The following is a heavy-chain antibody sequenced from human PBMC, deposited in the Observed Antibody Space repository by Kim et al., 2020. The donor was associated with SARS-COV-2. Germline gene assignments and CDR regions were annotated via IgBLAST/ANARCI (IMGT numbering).Heavy chain of an antibody. J-gene: IGHJ6*02. CDR3: ASEDYGGNPDYFYGMDV. D-gene: IGHD2-15*01. Sequence: GGSLRLSCAASGFVFSSYGMHWVRQAPGKGLEWVAVIWYDGSGKYYSDSVKGRFTISRDNPKNTLFLQMNSVRAEDTAVYYCASEDYGGNPDYFYGMDVWGQGTTVTVSS. CDR1: GFVFSSYG. CDR2: IWYDGSGK. V-gene: IGHV3-33*01.